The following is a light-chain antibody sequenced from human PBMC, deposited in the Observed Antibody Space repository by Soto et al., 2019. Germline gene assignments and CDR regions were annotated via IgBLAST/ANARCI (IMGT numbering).Light chain of an antibody. Sequence: EIVLTQSPGTLSLSPGERATLSCRASQSLSSSSYLAWYQQKPGQAPRLLIYGASSRATGIPDRFSGSGSATDFTLTISRLEPEDFAVYYCRQYGSSPSCTFGQGTELEIK. V-gene: IGKV3-20*01. CDR1: QSLSSSSY. CDR3: RQYGSSPSCT. J-gene: IGKJ2*02. CDR2: GAS.